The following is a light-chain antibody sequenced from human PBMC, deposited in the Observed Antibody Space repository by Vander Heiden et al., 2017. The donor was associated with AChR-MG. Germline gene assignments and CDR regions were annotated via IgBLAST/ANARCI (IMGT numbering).Light chain of an antibody. CDR3: HVWDSTSDHVV. CDR2: EDT. J-gene: IGLJ2*01. V-gene: IGLV3-21*02. CDR1: NTVSIL. Sequence: SYVLTQPPSVSGAPGATATITCVGNNTVSILVHWYQTSSGHAPGLVVYEDTARPSGVPERFSGSTSANTATLTISRVEAGDEADYYCHVWDSTSDHVVFGGGTKVTVL.